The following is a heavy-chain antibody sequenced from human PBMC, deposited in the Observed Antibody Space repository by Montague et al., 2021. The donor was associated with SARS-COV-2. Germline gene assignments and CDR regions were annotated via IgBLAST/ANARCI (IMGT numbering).Heavy chain of an antibody. CDR1: GGSFSDYY. J-gene: IGHJ2*01. V-gene: IGHV4-34*01. CDR3: ARGAPTITMIVVVVTGAGWYFDL. CDR2: INHSGST. Sequence: SETLSLTCAVHGGSFSDYYWSWTRQAPGKGLEWIGEINHSGSTNYNPSLKSRVTISVDTSKNQFSLKLSSVTAADTAVYYCARGAPTITMIVVVVTGAGWYFDLWGRGTLVSVSA. D-gene: IGHD3-22*01.